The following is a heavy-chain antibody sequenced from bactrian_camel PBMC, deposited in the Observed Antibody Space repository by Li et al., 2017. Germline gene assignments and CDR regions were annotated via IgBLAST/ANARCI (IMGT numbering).Heavy chain of an antibody. CDR2: IRRDGDA. D-gene: IGHD2*01. CDR1: GYVSSRHC. Sequence: HVQLVESGGGSVQSGGSLRLTCTHPGYVSSRHCMGWYRQAPGKPREGIAGIRRDGDAYYVDSVKGRFTISHDKAKNTLYLQMHSLKPEDTATYFCAAEGRRGGCLSRQHYKYWGQGTQVTVS. CDR3: AAEGRRGGCLSRQHYKY. V-gene: IGHV3S53*01. J-gene: IGHJ4*01.